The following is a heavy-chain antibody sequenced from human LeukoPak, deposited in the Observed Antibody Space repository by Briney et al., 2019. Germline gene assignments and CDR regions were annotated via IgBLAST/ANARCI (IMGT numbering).Heavy chain of an antibody. D-gene: IGHD6-19*01. CDR2: IIPILGIA. V-gene: IGHV1-69*04. CDR1: GGTFSSYA. J-gene: IGHJ4*02. CDR3: ATSSSEGSTYYFDY. Sequence: GASVKVSCKASGGTFSSYAISWVRQAPGQGLEWMGRIIPILGIANYAQKFQGRVTITADKSTSTAYMELSSLRSEDTAVYYCATSSSEGSTYYFDYWGQGTLVTVSS.